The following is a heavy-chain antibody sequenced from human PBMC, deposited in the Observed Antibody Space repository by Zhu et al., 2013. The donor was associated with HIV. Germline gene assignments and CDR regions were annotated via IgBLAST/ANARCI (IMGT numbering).Heavy chain of an antibody. Sequence: QVQLVQSGAEVKKPGASVKVSCKASGYTFTGYYMHWVRQAPGQGLEWMGWFSPYGGATNYAQKFQGRVSMTGDTTIHTAYMQLNRLVYDDTAVYYCARDERALDVWGQGTMVTVSS. CDR2: FSPYGGAT. D-gene: IGHD6-25*01. CDR3: ARDERALDV. V-gene: IGHV1-2*02. J-gene: IGHJ3*01. CDR1: GYTFTGYY.